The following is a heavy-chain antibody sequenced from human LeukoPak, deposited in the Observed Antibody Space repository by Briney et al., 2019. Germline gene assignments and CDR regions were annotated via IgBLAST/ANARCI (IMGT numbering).Heavy chain of an antibody. V-gene: IGHV1-2*02. J-gene: IGHJ6*03. Sequence: ASVKVSCKASGYTFTGYYMHWVRQAPGQGLEWMGWINPNSGGTNYAQKFQGRVTMTRDTSISTAYMELSRLRSDDTAVYYCARGSQLGDYYYYMDVWGKGTTVTVSS. D-gene: IGHD5-24*01. CDR2: INPNSGGT. CDR3: ARGSQLGDYYYYMDV. CDR1: GYTFTGYY.